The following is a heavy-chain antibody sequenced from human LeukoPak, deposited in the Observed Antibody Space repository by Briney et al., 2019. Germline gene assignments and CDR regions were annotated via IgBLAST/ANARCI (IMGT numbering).Heavy chain of an antibody. D-gene: IGHD4-17*01. J-gene: IGHJ4*02. Sequence: SETLSLTCAVSGGSISSYSWSWIRQPPGKGLEWIGYIYHSGSTYYNPSLKSRVTISVDRSKNQFSLKLSSVTAADTAVYYCARSDGDYCFDYWGQGTLVTVSS. CDR1: GGSISSYS. V-gene: IGHV4-30-2*01. CDR3: ARSDGDYCFDY. CDR2: IYHSGST.